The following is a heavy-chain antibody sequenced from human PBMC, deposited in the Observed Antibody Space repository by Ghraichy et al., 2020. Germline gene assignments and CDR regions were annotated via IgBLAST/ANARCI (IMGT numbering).Heavy chain of an antibody. CDR2: ISHRGSI. Sequence: SETLSLTCGVYGGSFTTYYWTWIRQPPGEGLEWIGKISHRGSINYNPSLTSRHTILVDRSKSQFSLRLGSVTAADTAVYYCARATIGDALDVWGQGTTVTVSS. CDR3: ARATIGDALDV. CDR1: GGSFTTYY. V-gene: IGHV4-34*01. J-gene: IGHJ6*02. D-gene: IGHD3-16*01.